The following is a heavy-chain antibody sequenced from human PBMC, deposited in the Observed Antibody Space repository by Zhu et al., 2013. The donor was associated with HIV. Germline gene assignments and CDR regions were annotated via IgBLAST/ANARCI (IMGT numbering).Heavy chain of an antibody. Sequence: QVQLVRSGAEVKKPGSSVKVSCKASGGTFSSYAISWVRQAPGQGLEWMGGIIPIFGTANYAQKFQGRVTITADESTSTAYMELSSLRSEDTAVYYCEYSHSTGGYSGYDYYYVLRYGRLGPRDHGHRLL. D-gene: IGHD5-12*01. V-gene: IGHV1-69*12. CDR3: EYSHSTGGYSGYDYYYVLRYGR. CDR1: GGTFSSYA. CDR2: IIPIFGTA. J-gene: IGHJ6*02.